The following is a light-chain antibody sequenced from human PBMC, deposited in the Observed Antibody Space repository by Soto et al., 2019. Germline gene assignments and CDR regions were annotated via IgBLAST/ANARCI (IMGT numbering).Light chain of an antibody. Sequence: DIQMTQSPPTLPAFVGDTVTITCRASQSVSSWLAWYQQTPGTAPHLLIYDASSLASGVPSIFSGSGSGTTFTLTIRILQPDDFATYYCQQYISFPKTFGQGTKVEMK. CDR3: QQYISFPKT. CDR2: DAS. V-gene: IGKV1-5*01. CDR1: QSVSSW. J-gene: IGKJ1*01.